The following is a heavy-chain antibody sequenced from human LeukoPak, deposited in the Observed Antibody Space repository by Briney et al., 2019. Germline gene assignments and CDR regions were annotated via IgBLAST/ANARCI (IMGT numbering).Heavy chain of an antibody. CDR2: INHSGRT. D-gene: IGHD2-2*01. CDR3: ARGLPSLGDY. CDR1: GGSFSGYY. V-gene: IGHV4-34*01. Sequence: PSETLSLTCAVYGGSFSGYYWNWIRQPPGKGLEWIGEINHSGRTNYNPSLKSRVTISVDTTKNQFSLKLSSVTAADTVVYYCARGLPSLGDYWGQGALVTVSS. J-gene: IGHJ4*02.